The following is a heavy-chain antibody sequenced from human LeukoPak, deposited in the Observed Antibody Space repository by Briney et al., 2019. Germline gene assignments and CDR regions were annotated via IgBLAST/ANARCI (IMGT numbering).Heavy chain of an antibody. CDR1: GYFISIGYY. D-gene: IGHD3-16*01. V-gene: IGHV4-38-2*02. Sequence: SETLSLTCTVCGYFISIGYYWGWIRQPPGKGLEWIDSIYRCWRTIYNPSLKSRLHISVDISKNQFSRNLSPVTAAHAAVYLCARVGVLDYYYYGMDVWGQGTTGTVTS. CDR2: IYRCWRT. CDR3: ARVGVLDYYYYGMDV. J-gene: IGHJ6*01.